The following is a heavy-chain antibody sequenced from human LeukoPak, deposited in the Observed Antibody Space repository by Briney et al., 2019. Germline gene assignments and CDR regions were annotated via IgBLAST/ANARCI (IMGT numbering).Heavy chain of an antibody. V-gene: IGHV3-7*02. CDR3: TRSLDY. Sequence: GGSLRLSCAASEFTFSGYWMDWVRQAQGKGLEWVANIKADGSEIYYVDSVKGRFTISRDNAKNFLYLQMNSLRAEDTAVYFCTRSLDYWGQGTLVTVSS. CDR1: EFTFSGYW. CDR2: IKADGSEI. J-gene: IGHJ4*02. D-gene: IGHD2-15*01.